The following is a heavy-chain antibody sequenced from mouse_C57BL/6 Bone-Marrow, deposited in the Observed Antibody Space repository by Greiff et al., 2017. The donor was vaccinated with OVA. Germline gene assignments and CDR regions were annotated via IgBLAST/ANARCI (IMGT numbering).Heavy chain of an antibody. J-gene: IGHJ4*01. Sequence: EVKLVESGGGLVQPGGSLSLSCAASGFTFTDYYMSWVRQPPGKALEWLGFIRHKANGYTTEYSASVKGRFTISRDNSQSILYLQMNALRAEDSATYYCASPLTTAYYAMDYWGQGTSVTVSS. CDR2: IRHKANGYTT. V-gene: IGHV7-3*01. CDR1: GFTFTDYY. CDR3: ASPLTTAYYAMDY. D-gene: IGHD1-2*01.